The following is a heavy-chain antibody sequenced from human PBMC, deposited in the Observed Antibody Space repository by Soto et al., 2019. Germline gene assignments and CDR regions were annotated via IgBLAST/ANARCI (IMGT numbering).Heavy chain of an antibody. J-gene: IGHJ6*03. CDR3: ASGKSQMTQDRMGFYYYMDV. D-gene: IGHD2-15*01. CDR2: VIPLLDAS. CDR1: GATFNAYT. Sequence: QVQLVQSGAEVKKPGSSVRISCAASGATFNAYTFTWVRRAPGQGLEWMGRVIPLLDASNYAEKFQDRVTITADRSTSTVYMELSGLKSEDSAIYYCASGKSQMTQDRMGFYYYMDVWGKVTTVTVSS. V-gene: IGHV1-69*08.